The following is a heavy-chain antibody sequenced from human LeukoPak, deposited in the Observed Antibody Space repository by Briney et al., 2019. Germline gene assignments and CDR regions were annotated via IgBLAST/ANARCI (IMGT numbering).Heavy chain of an antibody. D-gene: IGHD3-10*01. CDR2: ISGSGGST. CDR1: GFTFSSYA. J-gene: IGHJ4*02. CDR3: AKDPLNMVRGSMSYFDY. Sequence: GGSLRLSCAASGFTFSSYAMSWVRQAPGKGLEWVSAISGSGGSTYYADSVKGRFTISRDNSKNTLYLQMNSLRAEDTAVYYCAKDPLNMVRGSMSYFDYWGQGTLVTVSS. V-gene: IGHV3-23*01.